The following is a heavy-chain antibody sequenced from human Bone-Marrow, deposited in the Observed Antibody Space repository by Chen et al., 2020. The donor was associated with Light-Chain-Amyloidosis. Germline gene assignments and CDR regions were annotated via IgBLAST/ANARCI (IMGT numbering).Heavy chain of an antibody. CDR3: ARDFDCGGDCYRPAFDI. Sequence: QVQLVQSGAEVKKPGASVKVSCKASGYTFTGSYMHWVRQAPGQGLEWMGWINPNSGGTNYAQKFQGRVTMTRDTSISTAYMELSRLRSDDTAVYYCARDFDCGGDCYRPAFDIWGQGTMVTVSS. CDR1: GYTFTGSY. J-gene: IGHJ3*02. D-gene: IGHD2-21*02. CDR2: INPNSGGT. V-gene: IGHV1-2*02.